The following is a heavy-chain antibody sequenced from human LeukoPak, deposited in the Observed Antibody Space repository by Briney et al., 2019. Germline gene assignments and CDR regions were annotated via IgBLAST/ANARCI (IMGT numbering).Heavy chain of an antibody. V-gene: IGHV3-23*01. CDR1: AITFDNYG. J-gene: IGHJ4*02. CDR3: AKKSFGENYYYFDF. D-gene: IGHD3-10*01. Sequence: GGSLRLSCAASAITFDNYGMGWVRQAPGKGLEWVPSISRSGASTFYADSVKGRFTISRDNSKNTLYLQMNSLRAEDTAVYYCAKKSFGENYYYFDFWGQGTLVTVSS. CDR2: ISRSGAST.